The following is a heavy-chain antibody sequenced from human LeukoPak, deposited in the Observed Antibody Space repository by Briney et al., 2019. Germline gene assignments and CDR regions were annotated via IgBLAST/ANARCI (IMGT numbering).Heavy chain of an antibody. CDR3: ARAPVAGPFDY. CDR2: INHGGGT. CDR1: GGSFSDYF. V-gene: IGHV4-34*01. Sequence: SETLSLTCAVYGGSFSDYFWNWIRQTPGKGLEWIGEINHGGGTNYNPSLKSRATISVDTSKKQFSLNLTSVTAADTAVYYCARAPVAGPFDYWGQGTLVTVSS. J-gene: IGHJ4*02. D-gene: IGHD6-19*01.